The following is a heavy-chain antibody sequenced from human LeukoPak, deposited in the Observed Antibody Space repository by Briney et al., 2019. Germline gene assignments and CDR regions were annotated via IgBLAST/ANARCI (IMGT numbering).Heavy chain of an antibody. CDR3: APKTWNDSFDI. CDR1: GYTFTGYD. D-gene: IGHD1-1*01. J-gene: IGHJ3*02. Sequence: ASVKVSCKASGYTFTGYDMHWVRQAPGQGLEWMGWINPNSGDTNYAQKVQGRVTMTRDTSMSTAYMELSSLRADDTAVYYCAPKTWNDSFDIWGQGTMLTVSS. CDR2: INPNSGDT. V-gene: IGHV1-2*02.